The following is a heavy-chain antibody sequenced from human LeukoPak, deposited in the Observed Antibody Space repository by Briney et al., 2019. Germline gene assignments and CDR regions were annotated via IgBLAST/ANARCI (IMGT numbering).Heavy chain of an antibody. J-gene: IGHJ4*02. CDR1: GFTFSTYS. CDR2: ISSSSIYI. V-gene: IGHV3-21*05. CDR3: ARDQRFGHFDY. D-gene: IGHD3-10*01. Sequence: GGSLRLSCAASGFTFSTYSMNWVRQAPGKGRCWVSYISSSSIYIYYADSVKGRFTISRDNANNSLYLQMNSLRAEDTAVYYCARDQRFGHFDYWGQGTLVTVSS.